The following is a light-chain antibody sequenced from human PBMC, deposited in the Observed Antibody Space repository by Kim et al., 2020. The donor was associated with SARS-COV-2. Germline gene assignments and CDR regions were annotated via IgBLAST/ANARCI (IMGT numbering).Light chain of an antibody. CDR3: LLYHDGARV. V-gene: IGLV7-43*01. J-gene: IGLJ3*02. CDR1: TGAVTSDDS. Sequence: QAVVTQEPSLTVSPGGTVTLTCASSTGAVTSDDSPNWFQLKPGQAPRALIYSTNNKHSWTPARFSGSLLGGKAALTLSGVQSEDEAEYFCLLYHDGARVFGGGTRLTVL. CDR2: STN.